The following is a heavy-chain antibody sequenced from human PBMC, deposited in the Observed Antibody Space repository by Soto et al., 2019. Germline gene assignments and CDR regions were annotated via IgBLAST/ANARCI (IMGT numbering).Heavy chain of an antibody. CDR3: AKDRSTVTTDLAGLVDY. CDR1: GFTFSSYG. V-gene: IGHV3-30*03. J-gene: IGHJ4*02. CDR2: ISYDGSNK. D-gene: IGHD4-4*01. Sequence: QVQLVESGGGVVQPGRSLRLSCAASGFTFSSYGMHWVRQAPGKGLEWVAVISYDGSNKYYADSVKGRFTISXXXSXXXXXXXXXXXXXXXXAVYYCAKDRSTVTTDLAGLVDYWGQGTLVTVSS.